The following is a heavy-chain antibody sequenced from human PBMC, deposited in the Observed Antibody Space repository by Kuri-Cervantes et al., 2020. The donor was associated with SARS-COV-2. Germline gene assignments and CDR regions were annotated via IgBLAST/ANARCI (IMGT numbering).Heavy chain of an antibody. Sequence: GESLKISCAASGFTFSSYSMNWVRQAPGKGLEWVSYISSSSTIYYADSVKGRFTISRDNAKNSLYLQINSLRDEDTAVYYCARDGGLSVVVIDFDYWGQGTLVTVSS. J-gene: IGHJ4*02. CDR3: ARDGGLSVVVIDFDY. D-gene: IGHD3-22*01. V-gene: IGHV3-48*02. CDR1: GFTFSSYS. CDR2: ISSSSTI.